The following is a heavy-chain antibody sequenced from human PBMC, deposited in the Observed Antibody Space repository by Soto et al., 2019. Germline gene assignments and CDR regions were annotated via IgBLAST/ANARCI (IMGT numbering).Heavy chain of an antibody. D-gene: IGHD2-2*01. CDR1: GGIFNRYS. CDR3: ATFYGGDCTTTTCYGDFDY. Sequence: QVQLVQSGAEVKKPGSSMKVSCKASGGIFNRYSVSWVRQAPGQGLEWMGRIIPLFGITNYAQKFHGRVMITADKSTNTAYMEVNGLRSEDTALYYCATFYGGDCTTTTCYGDFDYWGQGTLVTVTS. J-gene: IGHJ4*02. V-gene: IGHV1-69*02. CDR2: IIPLFGIT.